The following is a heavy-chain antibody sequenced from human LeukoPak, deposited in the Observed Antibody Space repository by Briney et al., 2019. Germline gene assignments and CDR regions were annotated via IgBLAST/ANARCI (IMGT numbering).Heavy chain of an antibody. Sequence: SVKVSCKASGGTFSSYAISGVGQAPGRGRAGMGGIIPIFGTAHYAQKFQGRVTITTDESTSTAYMELSSLSSEDTAVYYCARRRSGLTGGFDYWGQGTLVTVSS. CDR1: GGTFSSYA. D-gene: IGHD6-19*01. V-gene: IGHV1-69*05. CDR3: ARRRSGLTGGFDY. CDR2: IIPIFGTA. J-gene: IGHJ4*02.